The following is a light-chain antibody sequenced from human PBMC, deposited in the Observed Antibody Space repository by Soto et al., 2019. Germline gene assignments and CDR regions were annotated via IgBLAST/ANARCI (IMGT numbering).Light chain of an antibody. CDR1: QSISRW. CDR2: KAS. CDR3: QQYSSHWT. V-gene: IGKV1-5*03. J-gene: IGKJ1*01. Sequence: DIQMTQSPSTLSASVGDRVTITCRASQSISRWVAWYQQKPGKAPNLLIYKASTLEGGVPSRFSGGGTGKEFTLTISGLQPDDSATYYCQQYSSHWTFGQGTKV.